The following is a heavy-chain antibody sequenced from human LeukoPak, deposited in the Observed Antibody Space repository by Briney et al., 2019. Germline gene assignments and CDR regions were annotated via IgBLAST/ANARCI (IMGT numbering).Heavy chain of an antibody. CDR3: ARGQTAAGEIWYLDY. D-gene: IGHD6-13*01. CDR1: GGSINGYF. J-gene: IGHJ4*02. V-gene: IGHV4-59*01. CDR2: VYFSGST. Sequence: ASETLSLTCTVSGGSINGYFWSWIRQPPGKGLEWLGHVYFSGSTKYNPSLKSRVAILIDTSKNQSSLKLSSVTAADTAVYYCARGQTAAGEIWYLDYWGQGSLVTVAS.